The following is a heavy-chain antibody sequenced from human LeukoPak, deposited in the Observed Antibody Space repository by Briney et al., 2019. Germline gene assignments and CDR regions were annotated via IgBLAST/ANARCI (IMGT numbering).Heavy chain of an antibody. J-gene: IGHJ4*02. CDR1: GFTFSSYG. D-gene: IGHD6-6*01. CDR3: AKVFPYDSSSTY. CDR2: ISGSGGST. Sequence: PGGSLRLSCAASGFTFSSYGMSWVRQAPGKGLECVSAISGSGGSTYYADSVKGRFTISRDNSKNTLYLQMNSLRAEDTAVYYCAKVFPYDSSSTYWGQGTLVTVSS. V-gene: IGHV3-23*01.